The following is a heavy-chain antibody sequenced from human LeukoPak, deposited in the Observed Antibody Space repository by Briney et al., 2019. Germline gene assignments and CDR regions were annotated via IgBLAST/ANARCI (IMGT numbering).Heavy chain of an antibody. CDR1: GFTFSSYS. CDR2: ISGSGGST. V-gene: IGHV3-23*01. CDR3: AKETCSSTSCLYYYYGMDV. D-gene: IGHD2-2*01. Sequence: GGSLRLSCAASGFTFSSYSMNWVRQAPGKGLEWVSAISGSGGSTYYADSVKGRFTISRDNSKNTLYLQMNSLRAEDTAVYYCAKETCSSTSCLYYYYGMDVWGQGTTVTVSS. J-gene: IGHJ6*02.